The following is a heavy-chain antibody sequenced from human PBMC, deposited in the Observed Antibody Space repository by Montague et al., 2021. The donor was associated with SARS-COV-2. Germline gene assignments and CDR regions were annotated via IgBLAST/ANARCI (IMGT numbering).Heavy chain of an antibody. CDR3: ARMDMYFTFGGVYGAFKI. D-gene: IGHD3-16*01. V-gene: IGHV2-70*01. Sequence: PALVKPTQTLTLTCTFSGFSLITSGMCVTWIRQPPGKALEWLALIDWNDDKYYSTSLKTRLTISKDTSKNQVVLTMTNMDPVDTATYYCARMDMYFTFGGVYGAFKIGGKGTWVTVSS. CDR2: IDWNDDK. CDR1: GFSLITSGMC. J-gene: IGHJ3*02.